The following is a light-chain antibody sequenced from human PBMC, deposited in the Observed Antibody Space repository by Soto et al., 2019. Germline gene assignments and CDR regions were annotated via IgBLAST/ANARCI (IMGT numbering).Light chain of an antibody. J-gene: IGKJ5*01. CDR2: GAS. CDR1: QSVSSSY. V-gene: IGKV3-20*01. Sequence: EIVLSQPPATLSLSTGERATLSCRASQSVSSSYLAWYQQKPGQAPRLLIHGASSRATGIPDRISGSGSGTDFTLTISRLEPEDFAVYYCQQYGSSPITFGQGTRLEI. CDR3: QQYGSSPIT.